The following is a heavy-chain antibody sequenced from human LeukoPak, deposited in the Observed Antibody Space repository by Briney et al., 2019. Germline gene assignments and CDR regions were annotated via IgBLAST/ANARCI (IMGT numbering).Heavy chain of an antibody. V-gene: IGHV1-18*04. CDR1: GYTFTSYY. CDR3: AREDGTTGFDY. Sequence: ASVKVSCKASGYTFTSYYMHWVRQAPGQGLEWMGWISAYNGNTNYAQKLQGRVTMTTDTSTSTAYMELRSLRSDDTAVYYCAREDGTTGFDYWGQGTLVTVSS. J-gene: IGHJ4*02. CDR2: ISAYNGNT. D-gene: IGHD1-1*01.